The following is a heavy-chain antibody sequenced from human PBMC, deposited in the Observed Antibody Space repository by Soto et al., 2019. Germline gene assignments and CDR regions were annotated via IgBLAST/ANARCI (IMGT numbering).Heavy chain of an antibody. D-gene: IGHD2-2*01. CDR1: GGTFSSYT. CDR3: AREPENCYYYGMDV. CDR2: IIPILGIA. J-gene: IGHJ6*02. Sequence: QVQLVQSGAEVKKPGSSVKVSCKASGGTFSSYTISWVRQAPGQGLEWMGRIIPILGIANYAQKFQGRVTITADKSTSTAYMELSSLRSEDTAVYYCAREPENCYYYGMDVWGQGTTVTVSS. V-gene: IGHV1-69*08.